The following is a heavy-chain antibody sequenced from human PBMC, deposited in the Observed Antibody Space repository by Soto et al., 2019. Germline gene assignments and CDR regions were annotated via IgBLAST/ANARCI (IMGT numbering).Heavy chain of an antibody. J-gene: IGHJ4*02. CDR1: GGSISGGGYY. CDR3: ARGNDNSGYYLDY. Sequence: QVQLQESGPGLVKPSQTLSLTCTVSGGSISGGGYYWSWIRQHPGKGLEWIGYIYYSGTTYYNPSLKSRVTISVDTSTNQFSLKLSSVTAADTAVYYCARGNDNSGYYLDYWGQGTLLTVSS. V-gene: IGHV4-31*03. D-gene: IGHD3-22*01. CDR2: IYYSGTT.